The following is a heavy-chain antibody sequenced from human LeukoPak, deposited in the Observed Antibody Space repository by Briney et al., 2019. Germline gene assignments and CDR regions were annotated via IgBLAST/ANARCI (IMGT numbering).Heavy chain of an antibody. J-gene: IGHJ4*02. CDR1: GFTFSIYN. CDR2: INHSGST. CDR3: ARGRTLTSSSWYVNY. V-gene: IGHV4-34*01. Sequence: GSLRLSCAASGFTFSIYNVNWIRQPPGKGLEWIGEINHSGSTNYNPSLKSRVTISVDTSKNQFSLKLSSVTAADTAVYYCARGRTLTSSSWYVNYWGQGTLVTVSS. D-gene: IGHD6-13*01.